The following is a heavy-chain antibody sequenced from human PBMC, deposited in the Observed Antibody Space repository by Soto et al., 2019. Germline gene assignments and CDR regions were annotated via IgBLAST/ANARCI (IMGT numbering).Heavy chain of an antibody. D-gene: IGHD2-21*02. CDR2: INGVDGTT. CDR1: GFIVSSHE. V-gene: IGHV3-48*03. Sequence: WGSLRLSCPASGFIVSSHEVNWFRQAPGRGLEWLSYINGVDGTTYYADSVKGRFSVSRDNAENSFHLQMNSLRVEDTAVYYCARETPHCGGGCIDYWGQGTMVTVSS. CDR3: ARETPHCGGGCIDY. J-gene: IGHJ4*02.